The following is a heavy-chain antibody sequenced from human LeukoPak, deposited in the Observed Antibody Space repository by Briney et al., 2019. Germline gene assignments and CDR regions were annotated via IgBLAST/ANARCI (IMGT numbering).Heavy chain of an antibody. CDR1: GFTFSSYS. J-gene: IGHJ4*02. CDR3: AKDPDIVVVPAALDY. Sequence: TGGSLRLSCAASGFTFSSYSMNWVRQAPGKGLEWVSAISGSGGSTYYADSVKGRFTISRDNSKNTLYLQMNSLRAEDTAVYYCAKDPDIVVVPAALDYWGQGTLVTVSS. D-gene: IGHD2-2*01. V-gene: IGHV3-23*01. CDR2: ISGSGGST.